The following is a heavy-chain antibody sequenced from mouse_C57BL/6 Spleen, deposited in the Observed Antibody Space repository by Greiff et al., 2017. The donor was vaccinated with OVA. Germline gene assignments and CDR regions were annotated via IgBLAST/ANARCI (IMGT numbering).Heavy chain of an antibody. J-gene: IGHJ2*01. CDR3: ARHEGDSYYYGSSYGYFDY. D-gene: IGHD1-1*01. CDR1: GYTFTEYT. Sequence: VKLQESGAELVKPGASVKLSCKASGYTFTEYTIHWVKQRSGQGLEWIGWFYPGSGSIKYNEKFKDKATLTADKSSSTVYMELSRLTSEDSAVYFCARHEGDSYYYGSSYGYFDYWGQGTTLTVSS. CDR2: FYPGSGSI. V-gene: IGHV1-62-2*01.